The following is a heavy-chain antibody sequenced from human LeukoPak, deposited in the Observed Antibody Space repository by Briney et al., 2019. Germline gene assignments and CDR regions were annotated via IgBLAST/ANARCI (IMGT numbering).Heavy chain of an antibody. V-gene: IGHV4-30-4*08. D-gene: IGHD2-15*01. CDR2: IYYSGST. J-gene: IGHJ4*02. CDR1: GFTFSSYS. CDR3: ARGHRVAGLDY. Sequence: LRLSCAASGFTFSSYSMNWVRQPPGKGLEWIGYIYYSGSTYYNPSLKSRVTISVDTSKNQFSLKLSSVTAADTAVYYCARGHRVAGLDYWGQGTLVTVSS.